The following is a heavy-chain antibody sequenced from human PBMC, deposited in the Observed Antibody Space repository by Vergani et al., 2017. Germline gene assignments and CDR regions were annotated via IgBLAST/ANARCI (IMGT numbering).Heavy chain of an antibody. CDR2: IIPIFGTA. Sequence: VQLVQSGAEVKKPGSSVKVSCKASGGTFSSYAISWVRQAPGQGLEWMGGIIPIFGTANYAQKFQGRVTITADESTSTAYMELSSLRSEDTAVYYCARDLRYCSGGSCPPGGDDAFDIWGQGTMVTVSS. CDR1: GGTFSSYA. V-gene: IGHV1-69*01. CDR3: ARDLRYCSGGSCPPGGDDAFDI. D-gene: IGHD2-15*01. J-gene: IGHJ3*02.